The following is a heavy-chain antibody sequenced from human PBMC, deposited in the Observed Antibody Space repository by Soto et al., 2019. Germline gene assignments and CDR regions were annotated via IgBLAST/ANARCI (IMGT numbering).Heavy chain of an antibody. CDR1: GFTFSSYS. J-gene: IGHJ6*03. CDR2: ISSSGSYI. CDR3: AKVRGYYYYYMDV. V-gene: IGHV3-21*04. Sequence: GGSLRLSCAASGFTFSSYSMNWVRQAPGKGLEWVSSISSSGSYIYYADSVKGRFTISRDNSKNTLYLQMNSLRAEDTAVYYCAKVRGYYYYYMDVWGKGTTVTVSS.